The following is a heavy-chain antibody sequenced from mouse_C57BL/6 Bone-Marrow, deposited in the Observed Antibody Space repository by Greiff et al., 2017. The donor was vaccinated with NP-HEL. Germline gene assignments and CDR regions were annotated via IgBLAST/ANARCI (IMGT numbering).Heavy chain of an antibody. V-gene: IGHV2-5*01. J-gene: IGHJ4*01. CDR2: IWRGGST. CDR3: AKYYYGNYVDYAMDY. D-gene: IGHD2-1*01. Sequence: VKVVESGPGLVQPSQSLSITCTVSGFSLTSYGVHWVRQSPGKGLEWLGVIWRGGSTDYNAAFMSRLSITKDNSKSQVFFKMNSLQADDTAIYYCAKYYYGNYVDYAMDYWGQGTSVTVSS. CDR1: GFSLTSYG.